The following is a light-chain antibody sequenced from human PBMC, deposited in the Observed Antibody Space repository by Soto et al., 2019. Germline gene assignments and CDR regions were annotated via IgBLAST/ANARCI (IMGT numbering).Light chain of an antibody. J-gene: IGLJ2*01. V-gene: IGLV2-14*01. Sequence: QSALTQPASVSGSPGQSITISCTGTSSDVGGYNYVSWYQQHPGKAPKVMIYDVSSRPSGVSDRFSGSKSGNTASLTISGLQAEDEADYYCSSYTSSSTLVVFGGGTKVTVL. CDR2: DVS. CDR1: SSDVGGYNY. CDR3: SSYTSSSTLVV.